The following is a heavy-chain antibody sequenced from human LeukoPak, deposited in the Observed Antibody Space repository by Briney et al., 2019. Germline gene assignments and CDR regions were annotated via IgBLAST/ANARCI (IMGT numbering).Heavy chain of an antibody. CDR2: INPNSGGT. CDR1: GYTFTGYY. J-gene: IGHJ5*02. V-gene: IGHV1-2*02. D-gene: IGHD5-18*01. Sequence: ASVKVSCKASGYTFTGYYVHWVRQAPGQGLEWMGWINPNSGGTNYAQKFQGRVTMTRDTSISTAYMEPSRLRSDDTAVYYCARGRNSYGSLYWFDPWGQGTLVTVSS. CDR3: ARGRNSYGSLYWFDP.